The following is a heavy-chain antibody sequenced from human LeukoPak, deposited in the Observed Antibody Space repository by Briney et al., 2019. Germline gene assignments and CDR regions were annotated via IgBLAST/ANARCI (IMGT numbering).Heavy chain of an antibody. V-gene: IGHV3-21*01. D-gene: IGHD3-10*01. CDR3: AREDGSDLYYFDY. CDR1: GFTFSSYS. Sequence: GGSLRLSCAASGFTFSSYSMNWVRQAPGKGLEWVSSISSSSSYIYYADSVKGRFTISRDNAKNSLYLQMNSLRAEDTAVYYCAREDGSDLYYFDYWGQGTLVTVSS. CDR2: ISSSSSYI. J-gene: IGHJ4*02.